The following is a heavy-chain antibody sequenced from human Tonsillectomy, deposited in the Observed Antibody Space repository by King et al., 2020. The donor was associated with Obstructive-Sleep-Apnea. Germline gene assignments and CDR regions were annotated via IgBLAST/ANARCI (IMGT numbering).Heavy chain of an antibody. V-gene: IGHV3-23*04. J-gene: IGHJ4*02. CDR2: IIGSGGST. Sequence: VQLVESGGGLVQPGGSLRLSCAASGFTFSSYAMSWVRQAPGKGLEWVSVIIGSGGSTYYANSVKGRFTISRDNSKTTLYLQMNSLRAEDTAVYYCAKARQPYVSGEDYFDYWGQGTLVTVSS. CDR3: AKARQPYVSGEDYFDY. CDR1: GFTFSSYA. D-gene: IGHD6-19*01.